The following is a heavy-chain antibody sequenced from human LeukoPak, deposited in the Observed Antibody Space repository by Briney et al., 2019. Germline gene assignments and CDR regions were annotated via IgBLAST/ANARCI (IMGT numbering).Heavy chain of an antibody. Sequence: GGSLRLSCAASGFTFSSYGMHWVRQAPGKGLEWVAVIWYDGSNKYYADSVKGRFTISRDNSKNTLYLQMNSLRAEDTAVYYCARDKDIVVVPAAILLDYWGQGTLVTVSS. CDR1: GFTFSSYG. CDR2: IWYDGSNK. V-gene: IGHV3-33*01. J-gene: IGHJ4*02. CDR3: ARDKDIVVVPAAILLDY. D-gene: IGHD2-2*01.